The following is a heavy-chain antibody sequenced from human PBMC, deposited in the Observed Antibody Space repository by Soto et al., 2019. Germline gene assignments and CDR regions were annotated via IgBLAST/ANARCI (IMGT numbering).Heavy chain of an antibody. V-gene: IGHV3-23*01. CDR1: GFNFSSYA. J-gene: IGHJ4*02. Sequence: EVQLLESGGGVVQPGGSLRLYCAASGFNFSSYAMSWVRQAPGKGLEWVSAISGSGGSTYYADSVKGRFTISRDNSKNTLYLQMNSLRAEDTAVYYCAKVEAIKKGFFDYWGQGTLVSVSS. CDR2: ISGSGGST. CDR3: AKVEAIKKGFFDY. D-gene: IGHD5-18*01.